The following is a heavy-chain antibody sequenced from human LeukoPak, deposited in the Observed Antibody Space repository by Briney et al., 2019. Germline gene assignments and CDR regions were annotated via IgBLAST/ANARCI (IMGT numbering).Heavy chain of an antibody. CDR1: GGSISSGGYS. CDR2: IYHSGST. V-gene: IGHV4-30-2*02. CDR3: ARRAASDAFDI. J-gene: IGHJ3*02. D-gene: IGHD6-13*01. Sequence: PSETLSLTCAVSGGSISSGGYSWSWIRQPPGKGLEWIGYIYHSGSTYYNPSLKSRVTISLDRSKNQFSLKLSSVTAADTAVYYCARRAASDAFDIWGQGTMVTVSS.